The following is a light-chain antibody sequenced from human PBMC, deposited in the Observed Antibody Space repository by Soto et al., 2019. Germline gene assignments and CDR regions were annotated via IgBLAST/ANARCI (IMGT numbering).Light chain of an antibody. J-gene: IGKJ5*01. CDR1: QSVSSNY. Sequence: EIVLTQSPGTLSLSPGERVTLSCRASQSVSSNYLAWYQQKPGQAPRLLIYGASSRATGIPDRFSGSGSGTDFTLTISRLEPEDFAVYYCQQYGSSLSSTFGQGTRLEIK. CDR2: GAS. V-gene: IGKV3-20*01. CDR3: QQYGSSLSST.